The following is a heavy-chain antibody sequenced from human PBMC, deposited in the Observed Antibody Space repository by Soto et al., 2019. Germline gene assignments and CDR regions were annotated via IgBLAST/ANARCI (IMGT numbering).Heavy chain of an antibody. CDR1: GGSISSTSYY. D-gene: IGHD3-9*01. J-gene: IGHJ4*02. CDR3: ARHYDILTGYYTPLEY. Sequence: SSETLSLTCTVSGGSISSTSYYWGWIRQPPGKGLERIGTIYYNGGTYYNPSLKSRVTISVDTSKNQFFLKLSSVTAADTAVYYCARHYDILTGYYTPLEYWGQGTLVTVSS. CDR2: IYYNGGT. V-gene: IGHV4-39*01.